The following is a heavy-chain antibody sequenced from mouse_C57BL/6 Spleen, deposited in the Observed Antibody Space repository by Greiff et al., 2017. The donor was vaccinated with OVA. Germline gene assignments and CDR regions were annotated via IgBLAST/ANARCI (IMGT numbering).Heavy chain of an antibody. CDR1: GYTFTSYW. Sequence: QVQLQQPGAELVMPGASVKLSCKASGYTFTSYWMHWVKQRPGQGLEWIGEIDPSDSYTNYNQKFKGKSTLTVDKSSSTAYMQLSSLTSEDSAVYYCARGDYGSRGDYWGQGTTLTVSS. J-gene: IGHJ2*01. D-gene: IGHD1-1*01. CDR2: IDPSDSYT. V-gene: IGHV1-69*01. CDR3: ARGDYGSRGDY.